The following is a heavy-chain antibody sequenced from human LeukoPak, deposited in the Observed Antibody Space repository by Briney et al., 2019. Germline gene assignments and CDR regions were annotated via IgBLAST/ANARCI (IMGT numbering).Heavy chain of an antibody. CDR3: AREVGMISGIDY. CDR1: GGTFSSYA. CDR2: IIPIFGTA. D-gene: IGHD3/OR15-3a*01. J-gene: IGHJ4*02. V-gene: IGHV1-69*05. Sequence: GSSVKVSCKASGGTFSSYAISWVRQAPGQGLEWMGRIIPIFGTASYAQKFQGRVTITTDESTSTAYMELSSLRSEDTAVYYCAREVGMISGIDYWGQGTLVTVSS.